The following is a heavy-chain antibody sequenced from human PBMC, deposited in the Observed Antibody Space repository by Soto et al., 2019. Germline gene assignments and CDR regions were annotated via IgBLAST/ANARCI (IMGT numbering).Heavy chain of an antibody. V-gene: IGHV3-30*18. D-gene: IGHD6-13*01. CDR1: GFTFSSYG. CDR2: ISYDGSNK. Sequence: QVQLVESGGGVVQPGRSLRLSCAASGFTFSSYGMHWVRQAPGKGLEWVAVISYDGSNKYYADSVKGRFTISRDNSKNTLYLQMTSQRTENTAMYCSTNDALRLAAAGPYGMVVWGQGTTITVSS. CDR3: TNDALRLAAAGPYGMVV. J-gene: IGHJ6*02.